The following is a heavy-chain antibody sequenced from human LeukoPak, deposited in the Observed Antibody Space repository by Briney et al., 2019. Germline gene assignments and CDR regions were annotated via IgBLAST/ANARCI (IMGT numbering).Heavy chain of an antibody. CDR2: IWYDGSNK. D-gene: IGHD3-22*01. CDR1: GFTFSSYG. CDR3: AKEGYDSSGKGDYFDY. V-gene: IGHV3-33*06. Sequence: GRSLRLSCAASGFTFSSYGMHWVRQAPGKGLEWVAAIWYDGSNKYYADSVKGRFTISRDNSKNTLYLQMNSLRAEDTAVYYCAKEGYDSSGKGDYFDYWGQGTLVTVSS. J-gene: IGHJ4*02.